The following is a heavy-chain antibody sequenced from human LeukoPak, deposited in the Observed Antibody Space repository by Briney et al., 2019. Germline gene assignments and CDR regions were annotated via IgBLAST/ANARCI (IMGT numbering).Heavy chain of an antibody. CDR3: ARAPYDFWSGSEVD. V-gene: IGHV7-4-1*02. CDR1: GYSFTSHY. D-gene: IGHD3-3*01. Sequence: GASVKVSCKASGYSFTSHYMHWVRQAPGQGLEWIGWINTNTGNPTYAQGLTGRFVFSLDTSVSTAYLQISSLKAEDTAVYYCARAPYDFWSGSEVDWGQGTLVTVSS. CDR2: INTNTGNP. J-gene: IGHJ4*02.